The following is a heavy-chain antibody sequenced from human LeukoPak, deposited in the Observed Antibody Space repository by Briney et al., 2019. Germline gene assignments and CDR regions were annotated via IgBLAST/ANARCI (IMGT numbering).Heavy chain of an antibody. CDR2: IVPMFGTT. Sequence: SVKVSCKASGGTFNSYAITWVRQAPGQGLGWMGGIVPMFGTTNYAQKFQGRLTITADASTSTAYMELSSLRSEDTAVYYCASGPFLTFDHTPEGYYHYYMDVWGTGTTVTTSS. V-gene: IGHV1-69*13. CDR1: GGTFNSYA. CDR3: ASGPFLTFDHTPEGYYHYYMDV. J-gene: IGHJ6*03. D-gene: IGHD1-14*01.